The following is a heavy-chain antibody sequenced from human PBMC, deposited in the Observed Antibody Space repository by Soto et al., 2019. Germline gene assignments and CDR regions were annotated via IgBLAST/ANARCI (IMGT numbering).Heavy chain of an antibody. Sequence: AVKVSCKASGGTFSSYAISWVRQAPGQGLEWMGGIIPIFGTANYAQKFQGRVTITADESTSTAYMELSSLRSEDTAVYYCARDRADTAMVSFRHPFNYYYYGMDVWGQGTTVTVSS. D-gene: IGHD5-18*01. CDR3: ARDRADTAMVSFRHPFNYYYYGMDV. J-gene: IGHJ6*02. CDR1: GGTFSSYA. CDR2: IIPIFGTA. V-gene: IGHV1-69*13.